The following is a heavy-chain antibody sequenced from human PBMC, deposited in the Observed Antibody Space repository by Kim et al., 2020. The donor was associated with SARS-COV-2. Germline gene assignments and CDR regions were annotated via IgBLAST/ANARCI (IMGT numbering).Heavy chain of an antibody. V-gene: IGHV3-30*04. CDR3: AIDKDRIAVYFFAY. D-gene: IGHD2-15*01. J-gene: IGHJ4*02. CDR2: ISYDGRDK. CDR1: GFTFSSYA. Sequence: GGSLRLSCAASGFTFSSYAMHWVRQAPGKGLEWVAVISYDGRDKHHADSVKGRFTISRDNSKNTLYLQMSSLGGEDTAVYYCAIDKDRIAVYFFAYWGQGTLVSVSS.